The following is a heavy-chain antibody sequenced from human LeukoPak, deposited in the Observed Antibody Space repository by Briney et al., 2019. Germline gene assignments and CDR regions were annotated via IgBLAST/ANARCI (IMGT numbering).Heavy chain of an antibody. Sequence: PSETLSLTCTVSGGSISSYYWSWIRQPPGKGLEWIGYIYYSGRINYNPSLKSRVTISVDKSKNQFSLKLTSVTPADTAVYYCASESGYEFGYFDYWGQGILVTVSS. CDR2: IYYSGRI. V-gene: IGHV4-59*12. CDR1: GGSISSYY. J-gene: IGHJ4*02. CDR3: ASESGYEFGYFDY. D-gene: IGHD5-12*01.